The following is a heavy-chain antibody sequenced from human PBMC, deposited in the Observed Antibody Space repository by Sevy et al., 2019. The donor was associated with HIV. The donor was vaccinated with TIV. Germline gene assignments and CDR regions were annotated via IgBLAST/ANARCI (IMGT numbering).Heavy chain of an antibody. D-gene: IGHD2-15*01. J-gene: IGHJ4*02. Sequence: GASVKVSCKASGYTFTSYGISWVRQAPGQGLEWMGWISAYNGNTNYAQKLQGRVTMTTDTSTSTAYMELRSLRSDDTAVYYCARLGYCSGGSCYWGAYYFDYWGQGTLVTVSS. V-gene: IGHV1-18*01. CDR3: ARLGYCSGGSCYWGAYYFDY. CDR2: ISAYNGNT. CDR1: GYTFTSYG.